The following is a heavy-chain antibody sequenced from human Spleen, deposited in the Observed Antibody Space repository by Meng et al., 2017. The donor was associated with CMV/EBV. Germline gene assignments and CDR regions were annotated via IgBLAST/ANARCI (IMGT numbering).Heavy chain of an antibody. J-gene: IGHJ5*02. D-gene: IGHD3-10*01. CDR1: GDSVSSDIYY. CDR3: ARGGRYYWFDP. V-gene: IGHV4-61*01. CDR2: IYYSGST. Sequence: SETLSLTCTVSGDSVSSDIYYWSWIRQPPGKGLEWIGNIYYSGSTNYNPSLKSRVTISLDTSKNQFSLNLSSVSAADTAIYYCARGGRYYWFDPWGQGTLVTVSS.